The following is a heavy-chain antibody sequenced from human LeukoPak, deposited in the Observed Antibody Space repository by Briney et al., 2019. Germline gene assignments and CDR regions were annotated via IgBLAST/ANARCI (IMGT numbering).Heavy chain of an antibody. CDR3: ARRKMLHNDASGYQPLSY. CDR1: GGSISSYY. V-gene: IGHV4-59*12. CDR2: IFYSGST. D-gene: IGHD3-22*01. J-gene: IGHJ4*01. Sequence: PSETLSLTCAVSGGSISSYYWSWIRQPPGKGLEWIGDIFYSGSTNYNPSLKSRVTISVDTSKNQFSLKLRSVTAADTAVYYCARRKMLHNDASGYQPLSYWGQGTLVTASS.